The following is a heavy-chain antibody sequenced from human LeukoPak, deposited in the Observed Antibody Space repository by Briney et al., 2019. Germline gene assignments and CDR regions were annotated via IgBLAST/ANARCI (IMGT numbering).Heavy chain of an antibody. CDR1: GYTFTSYW. Sequence: GESLKISCEGSGYTFTSYWIGWVRQMPGKGLEWMGIIYPGDSDTRYSPSFQGQVTTSADKSISTAYLQWSSLKASDTAMYYCARPYCFSTNCYTIDPWGQGTLVTVSS. J-gene: IGHJ5*02. D-gene: IGHD2-2*02. V-gene: IGHV5-51*03. CDR3: ARPYCFSTNCYTIDP. CDR2: IYPGDSDT.